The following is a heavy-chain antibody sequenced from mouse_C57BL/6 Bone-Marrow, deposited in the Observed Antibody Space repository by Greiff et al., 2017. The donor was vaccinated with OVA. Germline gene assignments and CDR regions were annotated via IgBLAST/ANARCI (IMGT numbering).Heavy chain of an antibody. CDR2: IYPRSGNT. CDR3: ALTQYFDV. Sequence: VQRVESGAELARPGASVKLSCKASGYTLTSYGISWVKQSTGQGLEWIGEIYPRSGNTYYNEKFKGKATLTADKSSSTAYMELRSLTSEDAAVYFCALTQYFDVWGTGTTVTVSS. CDR1: GYTLTSYG. D-gene: IGHD4-1*01. J-gene: IGHJ1*03. V-gene: IGHV1-81*01.